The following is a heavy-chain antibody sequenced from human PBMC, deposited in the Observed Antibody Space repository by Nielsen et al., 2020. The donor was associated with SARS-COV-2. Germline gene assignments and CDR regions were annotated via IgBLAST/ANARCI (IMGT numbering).Heavy chain of an antibody. V-gene: IGHV7-4-1*02. CDR1: GYTFTSYP. J-gene: IGHJ5*02. CDR3: AKDRGSNVDDWFDP. CDR2: INTNTGNP. D-gene: IGHD5-12*01. Sequence: ASVKVSCKASGYTFTSYPMNWVRLAPGQGLEWMGWINTNTGNPTYAQGFTGRFVFSLDTSVSTAYLQISSLKAEDTAVYYCAKDRGSNVDDWFDPWGQGTLVTVSS.